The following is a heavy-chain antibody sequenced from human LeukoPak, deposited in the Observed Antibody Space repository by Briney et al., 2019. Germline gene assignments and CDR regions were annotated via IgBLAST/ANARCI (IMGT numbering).Heavy chain of an antibody. D-gene: IGHD5/OR15-5a*01. CDR3: AKMVREFYAISYYFDY. CDR1: GFTFSSYA. Sequence: PGGSLRLSCAVSGFTFSSYAMNWVRQAPGKGLEWVSGISGSGAGTYYADSVKGRFTISRDNSKNTLYPQMNSLRAEDTAVYYCAKMVREFYAISYYFDYWGQGTLVTVSS. CDR2: ISGSGAGT. V-gene: IGHV3-23*01. J-gene: IGHJ4*02.